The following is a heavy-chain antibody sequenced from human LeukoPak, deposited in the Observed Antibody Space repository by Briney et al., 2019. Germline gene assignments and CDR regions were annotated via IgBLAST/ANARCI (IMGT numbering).Heavy chain of an antibody. CDR1: AFTFSSYW. D-gene: IGHD4-11*01. J-gene: IGHJ4*02. CDR2: IKQDGSEK. Sequence: PGGSLRLSCAASAFTFSSYWMSWVRQAPGKGLARVANIKQDGSEKYYVDSVKGRFTISRDNAKNSLYLQMNSLRAEDTAVYYCARGSTTVTPRNFDYWGQGTLVTVSS. V-gene: IGHV3-7*05. CDR3: ARGSTTVTPRNFDY.